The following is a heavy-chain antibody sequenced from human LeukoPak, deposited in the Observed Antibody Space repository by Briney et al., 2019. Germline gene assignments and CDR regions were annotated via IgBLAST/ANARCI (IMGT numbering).Heavy chain of an antibody. Sequence: SETLSLTCSVSRGSISSYYWSWIRQPAGKGLEWIGRVYSSGSTNYNPSLKSRVTMSIDTSKNQFSLKLSSVTAADTAVYYRARDRSSGWYVVDYWGQGTLVTVSS. D-gene: IGHD6-19*01. J-gene: IGHJ4*02. CDR3: ARDRSSGWYVVDY. CDR1: RGSISSYY. V-gene: IGHV4-4*07. CDR2: VYSSGST.